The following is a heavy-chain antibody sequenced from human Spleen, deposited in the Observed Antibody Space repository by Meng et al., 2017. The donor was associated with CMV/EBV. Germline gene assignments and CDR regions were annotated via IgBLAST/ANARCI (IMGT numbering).Heavy chain of an antibody. CDR2: IYSGGST. Sequence: GESLKISCAASGFTVSSNYMSWVRQAPGKGLEWVSVIYSGGSTYYADSVKGRFTISRDNSKNTLYLQMNSLRAEDTGVYYCARGWGSSSSYYYYYGMDVWGQGTMVTVSS. D-gene: IGHD6-6*01. CDR1: GFTVSSNY. J-gene: IGHJ6*02. V-gene: IGHV3-66*02. CDR3: ARGWGSSSSYYYYYGMDV.